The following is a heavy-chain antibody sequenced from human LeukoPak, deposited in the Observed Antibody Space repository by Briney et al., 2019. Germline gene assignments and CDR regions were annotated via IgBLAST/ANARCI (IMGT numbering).Heavy chain of an antibody. CDR1: GGSMNDHY. J-gene: IGHJ4*02. CDR3: ARFNSGCSEASCYVHY. CDR2: IYSSGTT. D-gene: IGHD2-2*01. V-gene: IGHV4-59*11. Sequence: SETLPLTAAVSGGSMNDHYWTWFRQPPEKGLELIGHIYSSGTTAYTPSLKSRVTMSIDTSRNQFSLNVFSVTAADSAVYYCARFNSGCSEASCYVHYWGQGILVIVSS.